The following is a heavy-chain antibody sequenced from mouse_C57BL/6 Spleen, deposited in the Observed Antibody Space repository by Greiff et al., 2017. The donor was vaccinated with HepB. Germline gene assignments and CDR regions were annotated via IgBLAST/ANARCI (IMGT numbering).Heavy chain of an antibody. D-gene: IGHD4-1*01. CDR2: IYPGDGDT. CDR1: GYAFSSSW. CDR3: AREPGGGFAY. J-gene: IGHJ3*01. V-gene: IGHV1-82*01. Sequence: VQLQQSGPELVKPGASVKISCKASGYAFSSSWMNWVKQRPGKGLEWIGRIYPGDGDTNYNGKFKGKATLTADKSSSTAYMQLSSLTSEDSAVYFCAREPGGGFAYWGQGTLVTVSA.